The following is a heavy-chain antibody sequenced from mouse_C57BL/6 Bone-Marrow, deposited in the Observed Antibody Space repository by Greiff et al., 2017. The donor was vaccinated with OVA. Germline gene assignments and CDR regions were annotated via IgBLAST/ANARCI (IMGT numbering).Heavy chain of an antibody. V-gene: IGHV1-55*01. D-gene: IGHD1-2*01. CDR2: IYPGSGST. Sequence: QVQLQQPGAELVKPGASVKMSCKASGYTFTSYWITWVKQRPGQGLEWIGDIYPGSGSTNYNEKFKSKATLTVDTSSSTAYMQLSSLTSEDSAVYYGARDPRLLRLFDYWGQGTTLTVSS. CDR1: GYTFTSYW. CDR3: ARDPRLLRLFDY. J-gene: IGHJ2*01.